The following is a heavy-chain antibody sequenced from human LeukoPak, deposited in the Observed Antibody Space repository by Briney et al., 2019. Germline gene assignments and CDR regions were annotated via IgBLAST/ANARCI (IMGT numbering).Heavy chain of an antibody. D-gene: IGHD2-15*01. CDR3: ARGTVGYCSGGSCQGWFDP. CDR2: IYYSGST. V-gene: IGHV4-39*07. Sequence: SETLSLTCTVSGGSISSSSYYWGWIRQPPGKGLEWIASIYYSGSTYYNPSLKSRVTISVDRSKNQFSLKLSSVTAADTAVYYCARGTVGYCSGGSCQGWFDPWGQGTLVTVSS. J-gene: IGHJ5*02. CDR1: GGSISSSSYY.